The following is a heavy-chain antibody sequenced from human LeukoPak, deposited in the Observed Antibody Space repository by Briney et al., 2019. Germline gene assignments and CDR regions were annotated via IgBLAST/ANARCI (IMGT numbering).Heavy chain of an antibody. CDR3: ARLPIMVGAPRHFQD. Sequence: NPSETLSLTCTVSGASISSGSYYWGWIRQPPGKGLEWIASIYYRGSTYDNPSLKSRVTISLDTSKNQFSLKLSSVTAADTAVYYCARLPIMVGAPRHFQDWGQGTLVIVSS. V-gene: IGHV4-39*01. CDR2: IYYRGST. J-gene: IGHJ1*01. D-gene: IGHD1-26*01. CDR1: GASISSGSYY.